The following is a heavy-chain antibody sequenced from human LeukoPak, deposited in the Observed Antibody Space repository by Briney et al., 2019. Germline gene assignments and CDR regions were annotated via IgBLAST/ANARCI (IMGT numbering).Heavy chain of an antibody. CDR2: IYSGGST. CDR1: GFTFSSYA. D-gene: IGHD6-13*01. CDR3: AGAAAGLLLFDY. J-gene: IGHJ4*02. Sequence: GGSLRLSCAASGFTFSSYAMSWVRQAPGKGLEWVSVIYSGGSTYYADSVKGRFTISRDNSKNTLYLQMNSLRAEDTAVYYCAGAAAGLLLFDYWGQGTLVTVSS. V-gene: IGHV3-66*01.